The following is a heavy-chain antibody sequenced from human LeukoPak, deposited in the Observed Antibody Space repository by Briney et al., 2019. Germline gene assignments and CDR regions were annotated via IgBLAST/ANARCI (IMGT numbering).Heavy chain of an antibody. J-gene: IGHJ6*04. D-gene: IGHD3-10*01. CDR3: ARDRIYGSGSYFYYGMDV. CDR2: IYHSGST. CDR1: GYSISSGYY. Sequence: SETLSLTCAVSGYSISSGYYWGWIRQPPGKGLEWIGSIYHSGSTYYNPSLKSRVTISVDTSKNHFSLKLSSVTAADTAVYYCARDRIYGSGSYFYYGMDVCGKGTTVTVSS. V-gene: IGHV4-38-2*02.